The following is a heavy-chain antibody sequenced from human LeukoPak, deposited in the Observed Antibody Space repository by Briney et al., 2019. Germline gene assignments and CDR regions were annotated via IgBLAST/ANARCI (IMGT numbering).Heavy chain of an antibody. J-gene: IGHJ4*02. CDR3: ARDLSAAFDF. D-gene: IGHD6-19*01. CDR2: LVYDERSD. CDR1: GFPFSSFG. V-gene: IGHV3-30*12. Sequence: GGSLRLSCAGFGFPFSSFGMHWFRQAPGKGLEWVARLVYDERSDYANSVKGRFSISRDNSKNTLFLDMSDLRVEDTAVYYCARDLSAAFDFWGQGVLVTVSS.